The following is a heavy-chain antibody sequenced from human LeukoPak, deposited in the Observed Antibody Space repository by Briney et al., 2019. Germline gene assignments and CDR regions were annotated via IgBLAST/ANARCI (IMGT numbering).Heavy chain of an antibody. CDR3: AKEAWTTVTTDFDY. D-gene: IGHD4-17*01. Sequence: GGSLRLSCAASGFTFSSYWMHWVRQAPGKGLVWVSRINTDGSSTSYADSVKGRFTISRDNAKNTLYLQMNSLRAEDTAVYYCAKEAWTTVTTDFDYWGQGTLVTVSS. J-gene: IGHJ4*02. CDR1: GFTFSSYW. V-gene: IGHV3-74*01. CDR2: INTDGSST.